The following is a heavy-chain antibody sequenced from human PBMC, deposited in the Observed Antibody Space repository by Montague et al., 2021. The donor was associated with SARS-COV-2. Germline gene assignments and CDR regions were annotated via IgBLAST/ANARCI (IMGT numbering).Heavy chain of an antibody. CDR1: GGSFSYYY. J-gene: IGHJ3*02. CDR2: VYPSGNT. Sequence: SETLSLTCAISGGSFSYYYWSWLRQSAGKGLEWIGEVYPSGNTNYNPSLKSGVTISEDTSQNQFYLRLNSFTAADTAVYYCARGRRPEVVPGAGGAGRAFDIWGQGTMVTVSS. V-gene: IGHV4-34*01. D-gene: IGHD2-2*01. CDR3: ARGRRPEVVPGAGGAGRAFDI.